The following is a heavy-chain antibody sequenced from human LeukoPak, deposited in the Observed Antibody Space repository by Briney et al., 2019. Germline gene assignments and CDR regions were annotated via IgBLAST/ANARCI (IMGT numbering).Heavy chain of an antibody. CDR1: GYTFTGYY. V-gene: IGHV1-2*02. J-gene: IGHJ3*02. CDR2: TDPKRGAT. CDR3: ARVGLTRGEAFDI. D-gene: IGHD3-16*01. Sequence: VASVKVSCKASGYTFTGYYMHWVRQAPGQGLEWMGWTDPKRGATKYAQKFEGRVTMTRDTSITTVYMELSSLRFDDTAMYSCARVGLTRGEAFDIWGQGTMVTVSS.